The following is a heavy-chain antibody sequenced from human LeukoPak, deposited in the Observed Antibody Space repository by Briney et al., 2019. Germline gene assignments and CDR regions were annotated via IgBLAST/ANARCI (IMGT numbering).Heavy chain of an antibody. V-gene: IGHV3-74*01. CDR2: INSDGSST. D-gene: IGHD6-19*01. CDR3: AGDRAIAVAGIHY. CDR1: GFTFSSYW. Sequence: QPGGSLRLSCAASGFTFSSYWMHWVRQAPGKGLVWVSRINSDGSSTSYADSVKGRFTISRDNAKNTLYLQMNSLRAEDTAVYYCAGDRAIAVAGIHYWGQGTLVTVSS. J-gene: IGHJ4*02.